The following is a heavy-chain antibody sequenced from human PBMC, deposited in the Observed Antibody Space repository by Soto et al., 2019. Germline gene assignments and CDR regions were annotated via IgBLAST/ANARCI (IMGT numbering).Heavy chain of an antibody. J-gene: IGHJ4*02. CDR2: INPSGAST. Sequence: QVQLAQSWAEVKKPGASGKVSCMASGYPFTNYYMHWVRQAPGQGLEWMGLINPSGASTRYAQKFQGRVTMTRDTSTSTVYMELRSLISEDTAVYYCARGGPEMATIGSFDYWGQGTLITVSS. D-gene: IGHD3-16*01. CDR1: GYPFTNYY. V-gene: IGHV1-46*01. CDR3: ARGGPEMATIGSFDY.